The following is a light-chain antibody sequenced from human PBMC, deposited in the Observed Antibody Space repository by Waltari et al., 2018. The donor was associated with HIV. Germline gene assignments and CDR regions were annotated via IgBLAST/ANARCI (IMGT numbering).Light chain of an antibody. Sequence: EIVLTQSPGTLSLSPGERATLSCRASQSVSSSYLAWYQQKPGQAPRPLIYGASSRATGIPDRFSCSGSGTDFTLTISRLEPEDCAVYYCQQYGSSHAWTVGQGTKVEI. CDR1: QSVSSSY. CDR2: GAS. CDR3: QQYGSSHAWT. J-gene: IGKJ1*01. V-gene: IGKV3-20*01.